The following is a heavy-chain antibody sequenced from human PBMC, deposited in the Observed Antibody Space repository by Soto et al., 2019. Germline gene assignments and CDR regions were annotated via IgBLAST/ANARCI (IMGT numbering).Heavy chain of an antibody. CDR3: ASQGRLRPNLQH. J-gene: IGHJ1*01. D-gene: IGHD4-17*01. V-gene: IGHV1-18*01. CDR1: GYTFNSYG. CDR2: ISAYNGNT. Sequence: ASVKVSCKASGYTFNSYGISWVRQAPGQGLEWMGWISAYNGNTNYAQKLQGRVTMTTDTSTSTAYMELRSLRSDDTAVYYCASQGRLRPNLQHWGQGTLVTVSS.